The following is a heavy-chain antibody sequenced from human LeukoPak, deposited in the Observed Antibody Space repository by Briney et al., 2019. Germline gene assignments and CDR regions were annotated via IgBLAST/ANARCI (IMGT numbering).Heavy chain of an antibody. CDR1: GFTFSGYA. CDR2: ISDSGGST. CDR3: AKDRTYYYGSGRGTAFDI. D-gene: IGHD3-10*01. J-gene: IGHJ3*02. Sequence: QTGGSLRLSCAASGFTFSGYAMSWVRQAPGKGLEWVSAISDSGGSTYYADSVKGRFTISRDNSKNTLYLQMNSLRAEDTAVYYCAKDRTYYYGSGRGTAFDIWGQGTMVTVSS. V-gene: IGHV3-23*01.